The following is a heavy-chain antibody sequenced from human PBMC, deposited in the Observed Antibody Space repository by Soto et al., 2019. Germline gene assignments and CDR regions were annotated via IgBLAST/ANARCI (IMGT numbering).Heavy chain of an antibody. Sequence: GGSLRLSCAASGFTFSSYSMNWVRQAPGKGLEWVSSISSSSSYIYYADSVKGRFTISRDNAKNSLYLQMNSLRAEDTAVYYCARVWATSPYDAFDIWGQGTTVTVAS. CDR2: ISSSSSYI. CDR1: GFTFSSYS. D-gene: IGHD7-27*01. J-gene: IGHJ3*02. V-gene: IGHV3-21*01. CDR3: ARVWATSPYDAFDI.